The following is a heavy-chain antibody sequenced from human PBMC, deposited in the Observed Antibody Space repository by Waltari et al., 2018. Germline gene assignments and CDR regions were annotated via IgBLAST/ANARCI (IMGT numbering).Heavy chain of an antibody. Sequence: QVQLQESGPGLVKPSETLSLTCAVSGGSINSRNWWSWIRQPPGKGLEWIGNIGGSSGSTYYNPSLKSRVTISKDTSKNHFSLNLSSVTAADTAVYYCARVTPWYFDLWGPGTPITISS. J-gene: IGHJ2*01. CDR1: GGSINSRNW. CDR3: ARVTPWYFDL. V-gene: IGHV4-4*02. CDR2: IGGSSGST. D-gene: IGHD1-20*01.